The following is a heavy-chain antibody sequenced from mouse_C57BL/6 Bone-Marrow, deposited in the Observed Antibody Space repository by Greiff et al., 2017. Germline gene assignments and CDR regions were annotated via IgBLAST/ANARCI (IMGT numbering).Heavy chain of an antibody. CDR1: GFNIKDDY. V-gene: IGHV14-4*01. Sequence: EVKLQESGAELVRPGASVKLSCTASGFNIKDDYMHWVKQRPEQGLEWIGWIDPENGDTEYASKFQGKATITADTSSNTAYLQLRSLTSEDTAVYYCTLYLYFDVWGTGTTVTVSS. CDR3: TLYLYFDV. J-gene: IGHJ1*03. CDR2: IDPENGDT. D-gene: IGHD5-1-1*01.